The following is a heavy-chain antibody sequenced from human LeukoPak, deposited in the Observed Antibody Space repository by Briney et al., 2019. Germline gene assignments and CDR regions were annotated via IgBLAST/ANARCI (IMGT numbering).Heavy chain of an antibody. J-gene: IGHJ3*02. CDR3: AKGVGATYDAFDI. Sequence: PGGSLRLSCAASGFTFSSYGMHWVRQAPGKGLEWVAVISYDGSNKYYADSVKGRFTISRDNPKNTLYLQMNSLRAEDTAVFYCAKGVGATYDAFDIWGQGTMVTVSS. CDR1: GFTFSSYG. D-gene: IGHD1-26*01. V-gene: IGHV3-30*18. CDR2: ISYDGSNK.